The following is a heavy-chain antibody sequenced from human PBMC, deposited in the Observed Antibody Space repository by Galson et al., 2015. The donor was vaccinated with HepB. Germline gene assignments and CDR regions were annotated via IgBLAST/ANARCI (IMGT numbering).Heavy chain of an antibody. V-gene: IGHV3-7*01. CDR1: GFMFSNSW. CDR2: IKQDGSER. D-gene: IGHD4-11*01. Sequence: SLRLSCAASGFMFSNSWMNWVRQAPGKGREWVANIKQDGSERNYVDSVKDRFTISRDNAKNSLYLQMNSLRADDTAVYYCVRDAIDYNWGQGTLVTVSS. CDR3: VRDAIDYN. J-gene: IGHJ4*02.